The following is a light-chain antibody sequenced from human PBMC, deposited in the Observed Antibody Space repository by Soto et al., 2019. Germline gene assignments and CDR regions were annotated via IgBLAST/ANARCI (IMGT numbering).Light chain of an antibody. CDR2: DVT. V-gene: IGLV2-14*03. CDR3: SSYTTRVALGVR. J-gene: IGLJ2*01. Sequence: QSVLTQPASVSGSPGQSITISCTGTSTEVGSYNYVCWFQQYPGTAPKLIIYDVTNRPSGVSNRFSGSKSGTTASLTISGLQPEDEADYYCSSYTTRVALGVRFGGGTKLTVL. CDR1: STEVGSYNY.